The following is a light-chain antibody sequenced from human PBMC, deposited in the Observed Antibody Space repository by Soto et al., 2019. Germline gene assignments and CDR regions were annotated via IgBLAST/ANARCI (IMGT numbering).Light chain of an antibody. Sequence: EIVLTQSPGTLSLSPGERATLSCRASQSVSSSYLAWYQQKPGQAPRLLIYGASSRATGIPDRFSGSGSGTDFTLTISRLEPEDFAVYYWQQYGSSPPMWTCGQGTQVAIK. CDR2: GAS. J-gene: IGKJ1*01. CDR1: QSVSSSY. CDR3: QQYGSSPPMWT. V-gene: IGKV3-20*01.